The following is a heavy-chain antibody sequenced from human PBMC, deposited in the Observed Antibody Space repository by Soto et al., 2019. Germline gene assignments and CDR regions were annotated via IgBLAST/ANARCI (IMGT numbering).Heavy chain of an antibody. CDR3: ARGLVPIAILGF. J-gene: IGHJ4*02. CDR1: GYAFSDYY. V-gene: IGHV1-46*01. D-gene: IGHD2-21*01. Sequence: EQSGSEVKRPGASVRVSCETSGYAFSDYYIHWLCHAPGIGLQWMGFLDPANRRAMLAPRFKGSVSMTGDASRSTFYMEMRALTSGDTAVYYCARGLVPIAILGFWGQGTSVIVS. CDR2: LDPANRRA.